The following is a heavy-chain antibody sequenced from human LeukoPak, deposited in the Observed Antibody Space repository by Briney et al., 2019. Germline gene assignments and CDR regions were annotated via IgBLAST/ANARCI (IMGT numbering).Heavy chain of an antibody. CDR1: GFTFSSYG. CDR3: ARETGFGAVPLTYYYYYMDV. D-gene: IGHD3-10*01. Sequence: GGSLRLSCAASGFTFSSYGMSWVRQAPGKGLNWVSAISGSGGSTYYADSAKGRFTISRDNAKNPLYLQMHSLRAADTAVYYCARETGFGAVPLTYYYYYMDVWGKGTTVTVSS. V-gene: IGHV3-23*01. CDR2: ISGSGGST. J-gene: IGHJ6*03.